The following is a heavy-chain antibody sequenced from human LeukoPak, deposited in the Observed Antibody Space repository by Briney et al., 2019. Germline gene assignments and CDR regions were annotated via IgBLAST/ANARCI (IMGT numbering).Heavy chain of an antibody. D-gene: IGHD2-21*01. CDR1: GFTFSHYW. CDR2: IKEDGSEN. V-gene: IGHV3-7*03. Sequence: PGGSLRLSCAASGFTFSHYWMNWVRQAPGKGLEWVANIKEDGSENHYVDSVKGRFTISRDNAENSLWLEMNSLGAEDTAVYYCARGNSGAFDIWGQGTMVTFSS. J-gene: IGHJ3*02. CDR3: ARGNSGAFDI.